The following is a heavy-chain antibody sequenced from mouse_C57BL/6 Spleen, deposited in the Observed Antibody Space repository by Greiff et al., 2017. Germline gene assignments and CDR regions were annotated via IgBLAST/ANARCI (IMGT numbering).Heavy chain of an antibody. D-gene: IGHD1-1*01. CDR3: AIHTTVVGGAMDY. CDR1: GYTFTSYW. J-gene: IGHJ4*01. V-gene: IGHV1-74*01. Sequence: QVQLQQPGAELVKPGASVKVSCKASGYTFTSYWMHWVKQRPGQGLEWIGRIHPSDSDTNYNQKFKGKATLTVDKSSSTAYMQLSSLTSEDSAVYYCAIHTTVVGGAMDYWGQGTSVTVSS. CDR2: IHPSDSDT.